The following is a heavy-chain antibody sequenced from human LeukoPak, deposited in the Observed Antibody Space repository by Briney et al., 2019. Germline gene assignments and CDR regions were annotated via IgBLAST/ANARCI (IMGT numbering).Heavy chain of an antibody. Sequence: GGSLRLSCAASGFTFSSYAMSWVRQAPGKGLEWVSAISGSGGSTYYADSVKGRFTISRDNSKNTLYLQMNSLRAEDTAVYYCVKSSQVVTLNWFDPWGQGTLVTVSS. CDR1: GFTFSSYA. J-gene: IGHJ5*02. CDR3: VKSSQVVTLNWFDP. CDR2: ISGSGGST. D-gene: IGHD4-23*01. V-gene: IGHV3-23*01.